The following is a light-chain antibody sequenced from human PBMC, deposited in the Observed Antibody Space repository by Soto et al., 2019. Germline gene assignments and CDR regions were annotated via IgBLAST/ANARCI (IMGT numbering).Light chain of an antibody. V-gene: IGKV1-5*01. CDR1: QSIRSW. Sequence: DIQMTQSPSTLSASVGYRFTVTCRASQSIRSWLSWYQQKPVKAPDLLIFNASSLESGVPSRFSGSGSGTEFTLTISSLQPDDFATYYCQQYYSYPLTFGGGTKVDIK. CDR2: NAS. J-gene: IGKJ4*01. CDR3: QQYYSYPLT.